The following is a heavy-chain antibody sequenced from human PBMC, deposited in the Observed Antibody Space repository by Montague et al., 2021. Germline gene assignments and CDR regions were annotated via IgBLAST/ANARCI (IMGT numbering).Heavy chain of an antibody. CDR3: AKGGPLHCGKNYYFLDV. Sequence: SETLSLTCAVSGGSFSGYFWSWVRQPPGRGLEWIGEINYGGTTSNPSLKGRITMSLGTSRNQFFLNLSSVTAADTAFYYYAKGGPLHCGKNYYFLDVWGKGTTVTVS. D-gene: IGHD1-1*01. V-gene: IGHV4-34*10. CDR2: INYGGTT. CDR1: GGSFSGYF. J-gene: IGHJ6*03.